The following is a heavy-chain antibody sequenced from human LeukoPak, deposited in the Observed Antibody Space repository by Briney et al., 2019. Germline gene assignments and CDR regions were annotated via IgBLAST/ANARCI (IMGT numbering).Heavy chain of an antibody. CDR2: IKQDGSGK. CDR3: ARTEVLWFGEPNFPYYFDY. Sequence: QRGGSLGLSCAASGFTFSSYWMSWVRQAPGKGLEWVANIKQDGSGKYYVDSVKGRFTISRDNAKNSLYLQMNSLRAEDTAVYYCARTEVLWFGEPNFPYYFDYWGQGTLVTVSS. CDR1: GFTFSSYW. V-gene: IGHV3-7*03. D-gene: IGHD3-10*01. J-gene: IGHJ4*02.